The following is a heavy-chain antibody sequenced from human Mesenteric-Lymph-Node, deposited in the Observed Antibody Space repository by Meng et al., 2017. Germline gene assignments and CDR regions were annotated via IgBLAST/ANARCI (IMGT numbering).Heavy chain of an antibody. V-gene: IGHV3-15*01. CDR1: GFTFSNAW. D-gene: IGHD6-13*01. Sequence: GESLKISCAASGFTFSNAWMSWVRQAPGKGLEWVGRIKSKTDGGTTDYAAPVKGRFTISRDNSKNTLYLQMNSLRAEDTAIYYCAKGETSSWYGDWFDPWGQGTLVTVSS. CDR2: IKSKTDGGTT. CDR3: AKGETSSWYGDWFDP. J-gene: IGHJ5*02.